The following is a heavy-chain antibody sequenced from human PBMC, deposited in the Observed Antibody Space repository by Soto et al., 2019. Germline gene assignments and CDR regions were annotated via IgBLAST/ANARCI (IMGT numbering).Heavy chain of an antibody. V-gene: IGHV4-59*01. D-gene: IGHD3-22*01. Sequence: SETLSLTCTVSGGSISSYYWSWIRQPPGKGLEWIGYIYFTGSTNYNPSLKSRVTISVDTSKIQLSLKLSSVTAADTAVYYCARGREYYDSSGYHYFFDYWGQGTMVTVYS. J-gene: IGHJ4*02. CDR2: IYFTGST. CDR3: ARGREYYDSSGYHYFFDY. CDR1: GGSISSYY.